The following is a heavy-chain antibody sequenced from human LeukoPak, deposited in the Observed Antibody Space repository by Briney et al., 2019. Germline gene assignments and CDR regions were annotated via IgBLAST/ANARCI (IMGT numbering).Heavy chain of an antibody. CDR2: INHSGST. J-gene: IGHJ3*02. CDR3: ARGNRGHAFDI. Sequence: SETLSLTCAVYGGSFSGYYWSWIRQPSGKGLEWIGEINHSGSTNYNPSLKSRVTISVDTSKNQFSLKLSSVTAADTAVYYCARGNRGHAFDIWGQGTMVTVSS. D-gene: IGHD1-14*01. V-gene: IGHV4-34*01. CDR1: GGSFSGYY.